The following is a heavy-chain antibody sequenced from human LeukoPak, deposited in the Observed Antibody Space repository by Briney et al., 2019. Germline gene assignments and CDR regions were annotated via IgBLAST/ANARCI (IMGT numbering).Heavy chain of an antibody. CDR2: ISGNGFNT. D-gene: IGHD2-15*01. Sequence: PGGALRLSCAASGFTFNSYAMFWVRQAPGKGMEFVSAISGNGFNTNYANSVKGRFSISRDNSNSTLYLQMGSLRPEDMAVYYCARGISFSGSWPFDQWGQGTLVTVSS. J-gene: IGHJ4*02. CDR1: GFTFNSYA. CDR3: ARGISFSGSWPFDQ. V-gene: IGHV3-64*01.